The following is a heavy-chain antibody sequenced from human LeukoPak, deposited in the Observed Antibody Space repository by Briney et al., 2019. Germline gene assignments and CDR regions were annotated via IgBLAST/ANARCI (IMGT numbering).Heavy chain of an antibody. CDR2: ISPNSGGT. CDR3: AREYYDSSGYYSYYFDY. V-gene: IGHV1-2*02. Sequence: GASVKVSCKASGYTFTGYYMHWVRQDPGQGLEWLGWISPNSGGTNYAQNFQGRVTMTRNTSISTAYMELSRLRSDDTAVYYCAREYYDSSGYYSYYFDYWGQGTLVTVSS. D-gene: IGHD3-22*01. CDR1: GYTFTGYY. J-gene: IGHJ4*02.